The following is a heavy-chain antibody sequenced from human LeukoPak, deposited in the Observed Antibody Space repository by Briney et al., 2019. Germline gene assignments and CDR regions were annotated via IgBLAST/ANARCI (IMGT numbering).Heavy chain of an antibody. Sequence: GASVKVSCKASGYTFTGYYMHWVRQAPGQGLEWMGWINPNSGATNYAQKFQGRVTMTRDTSISTAYMELSRLRSDDTAVYYCASLSGVSLFDYWGQGTLVTVSS. J-gene: IGHJ4*02. CDR3: ASLSGVSLFDY. V-gene: IGHV1-2*02. CDR1: GYTFTGYY. CDR2: INPNSGAT. D-gene: IGHD3-10*01.